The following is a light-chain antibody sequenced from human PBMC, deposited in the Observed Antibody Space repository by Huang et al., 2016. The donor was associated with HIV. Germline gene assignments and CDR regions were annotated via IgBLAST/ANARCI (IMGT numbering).Light chain of an antibody. CDR3: QQYYNTPLT. V-gene: IGKV4-1*01. CDR2: WAS. CDR1: QSLLYSSNNKNY. Sequence: DIVMTQSPDSLAVSLGERATINCKSSQSLLYSSNNKNYLAWYQQKPGQPPKRLIYWASTWESGVPDRFTGSGSGTVFTLTISSLQAEDVAVYYCQQYYNTPLTFGQGTKLEIK. J-gene: IGKJ2*01.